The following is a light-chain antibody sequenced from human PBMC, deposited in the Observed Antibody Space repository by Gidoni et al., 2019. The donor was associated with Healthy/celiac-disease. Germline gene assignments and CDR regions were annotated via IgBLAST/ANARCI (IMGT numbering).Light chain of an antibody. CDR2: AAS. V-gene: IGKV1-9*01. Sequence: DIQFTQSPSFLSASVGDRVTITCRASQVISSYLAWYQQKPGKAPKLLIYAASTLQSGVPSRFSGSGDGTEFTLKISSLQPEDFATYYCQQVNSYPFFGGGTKVEIK. CDR1: QVISSY. CDR3: QQVNSYPF. J-gene: IGKJ4*01.